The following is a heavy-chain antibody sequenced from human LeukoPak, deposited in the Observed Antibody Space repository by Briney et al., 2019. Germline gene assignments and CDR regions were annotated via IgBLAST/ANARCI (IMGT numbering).Heavy chain of an antibody. Sequence: ETLSLTCAVYGGSFSGYYWSWIRQPPGKGLEWIGEINHSGSTNYNPSLKSRVTISVDTSKNQFSLKLSSVTAADTAVYYCARHRQGGIYSSSWYGFDYWGQGTLVTVSS. J-gene: IGHJ4*02. CDR3: ARHRQGGIYSSSWYGFDY. CDR2: INHSGST. CDR1: GGSFSGYY. D-gene: IGHD6-13*01. V-gene: IGHV4-34*01.